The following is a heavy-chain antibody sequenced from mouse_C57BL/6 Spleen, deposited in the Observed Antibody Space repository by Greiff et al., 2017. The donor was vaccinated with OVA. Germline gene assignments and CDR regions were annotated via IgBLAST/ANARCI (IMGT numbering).Heavy chain of an antibody. CDR3: ARFVTTVPFDY. V-gene: IGHV1-82*01. J-gene: IGHJ2*01. CDR1: GYAFSSSW. D-gene: IGHD1-1*01. CDR2: IYPGDGDT. Sequence: QVQLQQSGPELVKPGASVRISCKASGYAFSSSWMNWVKQRPGKGLEWIGRIYPGDGDTNYNGKFKGKATLTADKSSSTAYMQLSSLTSEDSAVYFCARFVTTVPFDYWGQGTTLTVSS.